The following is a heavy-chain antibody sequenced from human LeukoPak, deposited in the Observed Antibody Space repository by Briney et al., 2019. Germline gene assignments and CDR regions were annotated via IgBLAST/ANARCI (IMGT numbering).Heavy chain of an antibody. CDR3: ATRDYYYDSSGD. CDR2: INHSGST. J-gene: IGHJ4*02. Sequence: PSETLSLTCAVYGGSFSGYYWSWIRQPPGKGLEWTGEINHSGSTNYNPSLKSRVTISVDTSKNQFSLKLSSVTAADTAVYYCATRDYYYDSSGDWGQGTLVTVSS. D-gene: IGHD3-22*01. V-gene: IGHV4-34*01. CDR1: GGSFSGYY.